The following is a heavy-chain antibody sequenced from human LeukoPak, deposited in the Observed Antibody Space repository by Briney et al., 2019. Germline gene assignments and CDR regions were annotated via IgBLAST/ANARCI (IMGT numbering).Heavy chain of an antibody. CDR1: GVSISSSNSY. V-gene: IGHV4-39*01. CDR2: IYYSGNT. D-gene: IGHD6-13*01. J-gene: IGHJ5*02. CDR3: ARAYSSSWYWNWFDP. Sequence: SETLSLTCTVSGVSISSSNSYWGWIRQPPGKGLEWIGSIYYSGNTYYNASLKSQVSISIDTSKNQFSLKLNSVTAADTALYYCARAYSSSWYWNWFDPWGQGTLVTVSS.